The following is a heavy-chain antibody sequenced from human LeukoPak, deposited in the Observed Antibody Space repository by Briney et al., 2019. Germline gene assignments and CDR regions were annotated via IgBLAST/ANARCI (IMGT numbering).Heavy chain of an antibody. CDR3: ARARITMVRGVIGYYYYGMDV. V-gene: IGHV4-30-2*01. Sequence: PSQTLSLTCAVSGGSISSGGYYWSWIRQPPGKGLEWIGEINHSGSTNYNPSLKSRVTISVDTSKNQFSLKLSSVTAADTAVYYCARARITMVRGVIGYYYYGMDVWGQGTTVTVSS. CDR1: GGSISSGGYY. D-gene: IGHD3-10*01. J-gene: IGHJ6*02. CDR2: INHSGST.